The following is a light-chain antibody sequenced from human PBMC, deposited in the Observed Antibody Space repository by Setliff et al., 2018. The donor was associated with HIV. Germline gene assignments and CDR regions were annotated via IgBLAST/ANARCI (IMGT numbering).Light chain of an antibody. CDR3: QSSDTNTAI. CDR2: EEN. Sequence: NFMLTQPHSVSESPGMTVTISCTRSSGSIGSNYVQWYQLRPCSSPITVVYEENERPSGVPDRFSGSIDTSSNSASLTISGLKTEDEADYYCQSSDTNTAIFGGGTKVTVL. V-gene: IGLV6-57*01. CDR1: SGSIGSNY. J-gene: IGLJ2*01.